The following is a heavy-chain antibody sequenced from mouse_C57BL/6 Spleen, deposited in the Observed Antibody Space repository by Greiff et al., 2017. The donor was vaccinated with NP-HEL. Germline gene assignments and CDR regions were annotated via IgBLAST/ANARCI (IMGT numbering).Heavy chain of an antibody. CDR3: ARQDGSSYSPWFAY. CDR1: GFTFSSYT. V-gene: IGHV5-9*01. CDR2: ISGGGGNT. D-gene: IGHD1-1*01. J-gene: IGHJ3*01. Sequence: EVKLVESGGGLVKPGGSLKLSCAASGFTFSSYTMSWVRQTPEKRLEWVATISGGGGNTYYPDSVKGRFTISRDNAKNTLYLQMSSLRSEDTALYYCARQDGSSYSPWFAYWGQGTLVTVSA.